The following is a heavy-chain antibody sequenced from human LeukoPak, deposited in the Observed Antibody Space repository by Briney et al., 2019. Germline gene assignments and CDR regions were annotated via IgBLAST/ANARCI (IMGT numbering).Heavy chain of an antibody. V-gene: IGHV1-46*01. CDR3: AREATVPDS. Sequence: GASVKVSCKASGGTFSSYAISWVRQAPGQGLDWMGIINPSGGATSYAQKFQGRVTMTRDTSTSTVYMELSSLTFEDTAVYYCAREATVPDSWGQGTLVTVSS. CDR1: GGTFSSYA. CDR2: INPSGGAT. D-gene: IGHD4-17*01. J-gene: IGHJ4*02.